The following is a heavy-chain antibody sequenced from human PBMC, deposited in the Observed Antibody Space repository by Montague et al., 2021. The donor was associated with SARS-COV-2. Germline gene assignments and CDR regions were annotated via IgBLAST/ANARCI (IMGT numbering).Heavy chain of an antibody. D-gene: IGHD3-10*01. CDR2: ISYDGSIK. CDR1: GFTFNNFA. CDR3: AKNRDIFRFGEGRDSMDV. J-gene: IGHJ6*02. Sequence: SLRLSFAASGFTFNNFAMHWVRQAPGMRLEWLAVISYDGSIKYYADSLRGRFTISRDSSKKTLYLQMNSLSSEDTAVYYCAKNRDIFRFGEGRDSMDVWGQGTTVIVSS. V-gene: IGHV3-30*18.